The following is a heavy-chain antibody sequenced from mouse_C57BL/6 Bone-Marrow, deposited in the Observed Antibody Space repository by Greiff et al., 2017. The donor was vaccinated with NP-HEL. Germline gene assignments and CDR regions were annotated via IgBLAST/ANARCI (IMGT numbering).Heavy chain of an antibody. Sequence: EVMLVESGGGLVQPGGSLKLSCAAFGFTFSDYGMAWVRQAPRKGPEWVAFISNLAYSIYYADTVTGRFTISRENAKNTLYLEMSSLRSEDTAMYYCARPYYGNYGWYFDVWGTGTTVTVSS. CDR1: GFTFSDYG. J-gene: IGHJ1*03. V-gene: IGHV5-15*01. D-gene: IGHD2-1*01. CDR2: ISNLAYSI. CDR3: ARPYYGNYGWYFDV.